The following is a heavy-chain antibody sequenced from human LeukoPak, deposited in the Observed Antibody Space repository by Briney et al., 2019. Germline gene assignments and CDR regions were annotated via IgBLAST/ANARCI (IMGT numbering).Heavy chain of an antibody. V-gene: IGHV4-59*01. Sequence: SETLPLTCTVSGGSISSYYWSWIRQPPGKGLEWIGYIYYSGSTNYNPSLKSRVTISVDTSKNQFSLKLSSVTAADTAVYYCARTGGYSYGYSNYGMDVWGQGTTVTVSS. D-gene: IGHD5-18*01. CDR2: IYYSGST. CDR1: GGSISSYY. J-gene: IGHJ6*02. CDR3: ARTGGYSYGYSNYGMDV.